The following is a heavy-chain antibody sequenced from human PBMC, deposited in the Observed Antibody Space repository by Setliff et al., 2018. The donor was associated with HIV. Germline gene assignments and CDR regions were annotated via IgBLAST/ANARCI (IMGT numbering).Heavy chain of an antibody. CDR1: GVSTDSGRYY. CDR3: ARDGGSSGWYFVLGYSDY. D-gene: IGHD6-19*01. J-gene: IGHJ4*02. CDR2: MYYTGST. V-gene: IGHV4-39*02. Sequence: SETLSLTCTVSGVSTDSGRYYWAWIRQPPGKGLEWIGSMYYTGSTYYNPSLKSRVTISIDTSKNQFSRKLNSVTAAATAMYYCARDGGSSGWYFVLGYSDYWGPGTLVTVSS.